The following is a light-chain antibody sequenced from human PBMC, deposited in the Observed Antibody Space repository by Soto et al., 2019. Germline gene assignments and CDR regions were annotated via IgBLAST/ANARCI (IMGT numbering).Light chain of an antibody. CDR1: AVPKQY. CDR3: QSADSSDTHVV. CDR2: KDS. J-gene: IGLJ3*02. V-gene: IGLV3-25*03. Sequence: SYELTQPPSVSVSPGQTARITCSGDAVPKQYTHWYQQKPGQAPVLMIYKDSKRPSGIPERFSGSVSGTTVTLTISGVQAEDEADYFCQSADSSDTHVVFGGGTKVTVL.